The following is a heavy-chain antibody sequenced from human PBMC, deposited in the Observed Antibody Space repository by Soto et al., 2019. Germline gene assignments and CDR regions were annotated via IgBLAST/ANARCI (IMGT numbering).Heavy chain of an antibody. J-gene: IGHJ5*02. CDR1: GFTFSSYA. CDR2: ISGGGIST. Sequence: EVQLLESGGGLVQPGGSLTLSCAASGFTFSSYAMSWVRQAPGKGLEWVSAISGGGISTYYADSVRGRFTISRDNSRNTLYLQMNRLRAEDTAVYYCAKDAITMVRGANNWFDPWGQGTLVTLSS. CDR3: AKDAITMVRGANNWFDP. D-gene: IGHD3-10*01. V-gene: IGHV3-23*01.